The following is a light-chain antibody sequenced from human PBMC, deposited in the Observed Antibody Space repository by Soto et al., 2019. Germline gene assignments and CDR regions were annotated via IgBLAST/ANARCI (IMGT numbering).Light chain of an antibody. CDR3: MQSMQLPIY. Sequence: DFVMTQTPLSLSFTPGQPASISCKSSQSLLHSDGKTYLYWYLQKPGQSPQLLIYEVNIRYSGVTGRFSGGGSGTDFTLKISRVVAVDGGLYYCMQSMQLPIYFGQGTRLEI. CDR1: QSLLHSDGKTY. CDR2: EVN. J-gene: IGKJ5*01. V-gene: IGKV2D-29*02.